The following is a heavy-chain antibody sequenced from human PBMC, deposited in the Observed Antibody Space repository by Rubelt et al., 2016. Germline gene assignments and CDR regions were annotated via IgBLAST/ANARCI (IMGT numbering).Heavy chain of an antibody. J-gene: IGHJ5*02. CDR2: INAGNGNT. CDR3: AGASTVFWSGSSNP. V-gene: IGHV1-3*01. Sequence: QVQLVQSGAEVKKPGASVKVSCKASGYTFTSYAMHWVRQAPGQRLEWMGWINAGNGNTNYAQRVQGRVTMTTNQAHRDVGSVRSDATAVYYCAGASTVFWSGSSNPWGQGVLVTVAS. CDR1: GYTFTSYA. D-gene: IGHD3-3*01.